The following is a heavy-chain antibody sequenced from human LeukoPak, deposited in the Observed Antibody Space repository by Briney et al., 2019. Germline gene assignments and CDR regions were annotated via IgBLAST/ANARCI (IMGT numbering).Heavy chain of an antibody. CDR1: GFTFSSYG. Sequence: GGSLRLSCAASGFTFSSYGMPWVRQAPGKGLEWVAVISSDGSNKYYADSVKGRFTISRDNSKNTLYLQMNSLRAEDTAVYYCAKDYVNFQHWGQGTLVTVSS. D-gene: IGHD3-16*01. V-gene: IGHV3-30*18. CDR2: ISSDGSNK. CDR3: AKDYVNFQH. J-gene: IGHJ1*01.